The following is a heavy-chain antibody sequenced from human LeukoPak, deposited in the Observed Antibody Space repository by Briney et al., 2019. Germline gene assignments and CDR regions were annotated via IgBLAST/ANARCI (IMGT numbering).Heavy chain of an antibody. CDR1: GYTFTNYN. Sequence: ASVKVSCKASGYTFTNYNIHWVRQAPGQGLEWMGKISPSGGDTTYAQNFQGSITMTRDTSTSTVYMELNSLRSDDTAVYYCAREAMTTVTTAYYYYMDVWGKGTTVTISS. CDR2: ISPSGGDT. V-gene: IGHV1-46*01. CDR3: AREAMTTVTTAYYYYMDV. J-gene: IGHJ6*03. D-gene: IGHD4-17*01.